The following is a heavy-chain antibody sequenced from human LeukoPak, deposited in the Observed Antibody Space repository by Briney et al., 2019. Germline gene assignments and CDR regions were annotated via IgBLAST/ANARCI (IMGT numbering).Heavy chain of an antibody. CDR1: GGSISGYY. Sequence: SETLSLPCTVSGGSISGYYWTWSRQPPGKGVEWIGDIYYTGSTNYNPSLKSRVTISVDTSKNQFSLNLSSVTAADTALYYCARFDRDGYNLDYWGQGTLATVSS. J-gene: IGHJ4*02. CDR3: ARFDRDGYNLDY. CDR2: IYYTGST. V-gene: IGHV4-59*01. D-gene: IGHD5-24*01.